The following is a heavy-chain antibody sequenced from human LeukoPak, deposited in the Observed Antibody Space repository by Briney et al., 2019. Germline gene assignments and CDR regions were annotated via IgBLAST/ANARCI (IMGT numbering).Heavy chain of an antibody. CDR3: ARDAPGNTALDY. Sequence: PGGSLRLSCAASGFTFSIYWMHWVRQPPGKGLVWVSRINSDGSSTSYADSVKGRFTISRDNAKNTLYLQVNSLRVEDTALYYCARDAPGNTALDYWGQGSLVTVSS. V-gene: IGHV3-74*01. J-gene: IGHJ4*02. CDR1: GFTFSIYW. D-gene: IGHD5-18*01. CDR2: INSDGSST.